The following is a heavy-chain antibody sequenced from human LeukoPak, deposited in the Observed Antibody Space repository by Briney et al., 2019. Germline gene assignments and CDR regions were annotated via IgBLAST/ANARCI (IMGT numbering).Heavy chain of an antibody. V-gene: IGHV5-51*01. CDR1: GYKLTNNW. CDR3: ARRGGLTDAFDI. D-gene: IGHD2-15*01. Sequence: GESLKISCKISGYKLTNNWIGWVRQVPGKGLEWMGIIYPGDSDTRYSPSFQGQVTISADKSITTAYLQWSSLKASDTAMYYCARRGGLTDAFDIWGQGTMVTVSS. CDR2: IYPGDSDT. J-gene: IGHJ3*02.